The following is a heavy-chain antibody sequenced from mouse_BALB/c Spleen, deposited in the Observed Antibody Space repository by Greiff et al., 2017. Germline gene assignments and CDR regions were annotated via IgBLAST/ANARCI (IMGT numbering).Heavy chain of an antibody. CDR1: GFTFSSYA. J-gene: IGHJ4*01. Sequence: DVMLVESGGGLVKPGGSLKLSCAASGFTFSSYAMSWVRQTPEKRLEWVASISSGGSTYYPDSVKGRFTISRDNARNILYLQMSSLRSEDTAMYYCARRYGSSFLYAMDYWGQGTSVTVSS. CDR3: ARRYGSSFLYAMDY. V-gene: IGHV5-6-5*01. CDR2: ISSGGST. D-gene: IGHD1-1*01.